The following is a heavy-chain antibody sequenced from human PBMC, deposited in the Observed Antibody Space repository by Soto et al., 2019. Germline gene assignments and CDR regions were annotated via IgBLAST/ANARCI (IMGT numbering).Heavy chain of an antibody. Sequence: GASAEPCCKVPGYTLTELSMRWVRQSPGKGHEWMGGFDPEDGETIYEQKLQGGVTMNTERATSAAYMELRRLRSEDAVSEVCRRDRGLVTAAIEDYWRQGTLVTVSS. CDR1: GYTLTELS. D-gene: IGHD2-2*01. CDR2: FDPEDGET. CDR3: RRDRGLVTAAIEDY. J-gene: IGHJ4*02. V-gene: IGHV1-24*01.